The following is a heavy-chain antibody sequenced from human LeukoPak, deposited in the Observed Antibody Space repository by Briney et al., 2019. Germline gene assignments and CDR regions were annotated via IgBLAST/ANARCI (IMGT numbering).Heavy chain of an antibody. CDR1: GFTFSSYG. J-gene: IGHJ5*02. D-gene: IGHD4-17*01. CDR3: ARELLDYGDNPFDP. Sequence: GGSLRLSCAASGFTFSSYGMHWVRQAPGKGLEWVAVIWYDGSNKYYADSVKGRFTISRDNSKNTLYLQMNSLRAEDTAVYYCARELLDYGDNPFDPWGQGTLVTVSS. CDR2: IWYDGSNK. V-gene: IGHV3-33*01.